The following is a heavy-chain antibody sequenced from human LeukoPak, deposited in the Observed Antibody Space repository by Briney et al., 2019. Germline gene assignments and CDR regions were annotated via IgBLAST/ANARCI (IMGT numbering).Heavy chain of an antibody. J-gene: IGHJ6*02. Sequence: GASVKVSCKASGYTFTSYGISWVRRAPGQGLEWMGWISAYNGNTNYAQKLQDRVTMTTDTSTSTAYMELRSLRSDDTAVYYCARDRKTARLGYYYYGMDVWGQGTTVTVSS. D-gene: IGHD1-1*01. CDR3: ARDRKTARLGYYYYGMDV. CDR1: GYTFTSYG. V-gene: IGHV1-18*01. CDR2: ISAYNGNT.